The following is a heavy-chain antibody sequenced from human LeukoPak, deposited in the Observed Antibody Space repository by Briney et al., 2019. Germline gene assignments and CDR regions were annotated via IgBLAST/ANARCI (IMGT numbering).Heavy chain of an antibody. D-gene: IGHD6-13*01. J-gene: IGHJ6*02. Sequence: GGSLRLSCAASGFTFSRYGMHWVRQGPGKGLEWVAVIWYDGSKKYYADSVKGRFTISRDNSKNTLYLQMNSLRAEDTAIYYCARDSSSWSDYGMDVWGQGTTVTVSS. CDR3: ARDSSSWSDYGMDV. CDR2: IWYDGSKK. CDR1: GFTFSRYG. V-gene: IGHV3-33*01.